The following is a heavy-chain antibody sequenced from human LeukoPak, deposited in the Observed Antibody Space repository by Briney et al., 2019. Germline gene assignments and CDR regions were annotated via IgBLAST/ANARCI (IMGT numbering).Heavy chain of an antibody. J-gene: IGHJ3*01. CDR3: ARGRNDWYGAFDF. CDR1: GFTFSNYW. D-gene: IGHD6-19*01. CDR2: ISGSGGST. V-gene: IGHV3-23*01. Sequence: GGSLRLSCAASGFTFSNYWMHWVRQAPGKGLEWVSAISGSGGSTYYADSVKGRFTISRDNSKNTLYLQMNSLRIEDAAVYYCARGRNDWYGAFDFWGQGTMVTVSS.